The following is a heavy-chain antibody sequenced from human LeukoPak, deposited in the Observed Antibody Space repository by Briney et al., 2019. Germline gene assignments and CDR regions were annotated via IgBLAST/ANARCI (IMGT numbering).Heavy chain of an antibody. Sequence: GESLKISCKGSGYSFTSYWTGWVRQMPGKGLEWMGIIYPGDSDTRYSPSFQGQVTISADKSISTAYLQWSSLKASDTAMYYCARLDKDIVVVPAARVHYYYYGMDVWGQGTTVTVSS. CDR1: GYSFTSYW. J-gene: IGHJ6*02. V-gene: IGHV5-51*01. CDR3: ARLDKDIVVVPAARVHYYYYGMDV. D-gene: IGHD2-2*01. CDR2: IYPGDSDT.